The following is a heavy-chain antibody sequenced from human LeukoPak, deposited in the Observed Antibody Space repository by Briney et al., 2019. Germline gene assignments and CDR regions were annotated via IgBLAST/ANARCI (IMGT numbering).Heavy chain of an antibody. Sequence: TSETLSLTCAVYGGSFSGYYWSWIRQPPGKGLEWIREINHSGSTNYNPSLKSRVTISVDTSKNQFSLKLSSVTAADTAVYYCARELTTVRYYYYYYMDVWGKGTTVTVSS. CDR3: ARELTTVRYYYYYYMDV. J-gene: IGHJ6*03. CDR1: GGSFSGYY. V-gene: IGHV4-34*01. D-gene: IGHD4-11*01. CDR2: INHSGST.